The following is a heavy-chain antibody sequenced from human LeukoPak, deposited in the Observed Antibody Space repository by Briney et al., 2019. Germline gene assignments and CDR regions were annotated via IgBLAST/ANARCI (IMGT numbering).Heavy chain of an antibody. CDR2: LYSDGNT. CDR3: ARAVERVAANTLAC. D-gene: IGHD2-15*01. Sequence: PGGSLRLSCPPCVFTVIPKDMIWLRQAPGKGLEWVSVLYSDGNTKYADSVQGRFTISRDNSKNTLYLEMNSLSPDDTAVYYCARAVERVAANTLACWGQGTLVTVSS. V-gene: IGHV3-53*01. J-gene: IGHJ4*02. CDR1: VFTVIPKD.